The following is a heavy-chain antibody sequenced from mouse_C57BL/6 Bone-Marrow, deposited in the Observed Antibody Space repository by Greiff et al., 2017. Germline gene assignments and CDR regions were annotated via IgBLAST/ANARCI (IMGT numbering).Heavy chain of an antibody. Sequence: VQLKQSGAELVRPGSSVKMSCKTSGYTFTSSGINWVKQRPGQGLEWIGYIYLGNGYTEYNEKFKGKATLTSDTSSSTAYMQLSSLTSEDSAIYFCASSDYDYDGYAMDYWGRGTSVTVSS. CDR2: IYLGNGYT. J-gene: IGHJ4*01. V-gene: IGHV1-58*01. D-gene: IGHD2-4*01. CDR3: ASSDYDYDGYAMDY. CDR1: GYTFTSSG.